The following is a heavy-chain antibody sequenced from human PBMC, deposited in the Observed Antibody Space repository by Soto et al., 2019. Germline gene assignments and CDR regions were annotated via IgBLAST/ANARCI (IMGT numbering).Heavy chain of an antibody. CDR2: IHWNVDK. CDR1: GFSLSAYGVR. V-gene: IGHV2-5*01. Sequence: QITLKESGPTLVKPTQTLTLTCSFSGFSLSAYGVRVIWFRQPPGETLEWLALIHWNVDKRYSPYLKSRLTITKDTSKTQVVLTLTNLDPLDTGTYFCAHTKDSSGFLTSWGQGILVTVSS. J-gene: IGHJ5*02. D-gene: IGHD3-22*01. CDR3: AHTKDSSGFLTS.